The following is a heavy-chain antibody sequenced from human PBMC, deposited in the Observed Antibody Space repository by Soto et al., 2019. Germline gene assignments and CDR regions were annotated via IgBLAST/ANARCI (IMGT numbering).Heavy chain of an antibody. CDR3: VSGVY. CDR1: GFTVSNAW. D-gene: IGHD3-10*01. V-gene: IGHV3-15*07. CDR2: IKSKSEGGTT. Sequence: EVQVVESGGGLVKPGGSLRLSCAASGFTVSNAWMTWVRQAPGKGLEWVGGIKSKSEGGTTDYAAPVKGRFTISRDDSKNTVFVQMNSLKTEDTALYYCVSGVYWGQGTLVTVSS. J-gene: IGHJ4*02.